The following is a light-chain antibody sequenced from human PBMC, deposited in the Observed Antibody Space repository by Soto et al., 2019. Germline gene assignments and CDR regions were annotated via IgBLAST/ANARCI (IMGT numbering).Light chain of an antibody. CDR2: DTS. J-gene: IGKJ1*01. CDR3: HQRQSWPRT. V-gene: IGKV3-15*01. Sequence: EVVLTQSPATLSVSPGARATLSCRASQSVSIKLAWYQQKPGQAPRLLIYDTSTRATGIPARFSASGTGTDFTLTISDVQPEDFAVYYCHQRQSWPRTFGQGTKVNIK. CDR1: QSVSIK.